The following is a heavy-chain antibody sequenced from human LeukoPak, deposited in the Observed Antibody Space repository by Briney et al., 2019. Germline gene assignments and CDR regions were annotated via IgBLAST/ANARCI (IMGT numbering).Heavy chain of an antibody. CDR3: ATQSTGSYGSGSLYYMDV. CDR2: FDPEDGET. Sequence: ASVKVSCKVSGYTLTELSMHWVRQAPGKGLEWMGGFDPEDGETIYAQKFQGRVTMTEDTSTDTAYMELSSLRSEDTAVYYCATQSTGSYGSGSLYYMDVWGKGITVTVSS. D-gene: IGHD3-10*01. V-gene: IGHV1-24*01. CDR1: GYTLTELS. J-gene: IGHJ6*03.